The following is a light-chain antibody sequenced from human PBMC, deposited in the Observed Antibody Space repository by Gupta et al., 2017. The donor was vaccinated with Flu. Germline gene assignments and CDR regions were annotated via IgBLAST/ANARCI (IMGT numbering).Light chain of an antibody. CDR3: PSADSSGTYVV. J-gene: IGLJ2*01. V-gene: IGLV3-25*02. CDR1: AVPKQY. Sequence: SYELTQPPSVSVSPGQTARITCSGDAVPKQYAYWYQQKPGQAPVLVMYKDSERPSEIPERFSGSSAGTTVTSTISGVQAEDGAEYYCPSADSSGTYVVFGGGTKLTVL. CDR2: KDS.